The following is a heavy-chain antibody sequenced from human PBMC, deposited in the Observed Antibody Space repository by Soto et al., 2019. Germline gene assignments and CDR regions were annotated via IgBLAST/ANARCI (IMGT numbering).Heavy chain of an antibody. CDR1: GFHFSNYW. J-gene: IGHJ3*01. V-gene: IGHV3-74*01. CDR3: ARGIPGHYAFDV. CDR2: IKGAGSST. Sequence: EVQLVESGGGLVQPGGSLRLSCAASGFHFSNYWMHWVRQVPGKGLVWVARIKGAGSSTNYADSVKGRFTISRDNAHNTLVVQINSLTAEDTAVYSWARGIPGHYAFDVWGQGTMVTFSS. D-gene: IGHD1-1*01.